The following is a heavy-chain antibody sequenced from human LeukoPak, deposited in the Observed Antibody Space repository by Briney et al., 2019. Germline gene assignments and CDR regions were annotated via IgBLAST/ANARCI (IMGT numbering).Heavy chain of an antibody. CDR2: ISGSGGST. CDR3: ARVGMVRGIRWFDP. CDR1: GFTFSSYA. V-gene: IGHV3-23*01. D-gene: IGHD3-10*01. Sequence: GGSLRLSCAASGFTFSSYAMSWVRQAPGKGLEWVSAISGSGGSTYYADSVKGRFTISRDNAKNSLYLQMNSLRAEDTAVYYCARVGMVRGIRWFDPWGQGTLVTVSS. J-gene: IGHJ5*02.